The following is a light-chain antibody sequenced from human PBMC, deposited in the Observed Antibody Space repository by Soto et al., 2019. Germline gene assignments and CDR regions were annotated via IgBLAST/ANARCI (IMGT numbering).Light chain of an antibody. CDR1: QSISNW. J-gene: IGKJ4*01. CDR3: QHYKSFSLT. V-gene: IGKV1-5*03. Sequence: DIQMTQSPSTLSASVGDRVTITCRASQSISNWLAWYQQKPGKAPKLLIYKTSNLDSGVPSRFSGSGSGTEFSLTISSLQPDDFATYYCQHYKSFSLTFGGGTRVEVK. CDR2: KTS.